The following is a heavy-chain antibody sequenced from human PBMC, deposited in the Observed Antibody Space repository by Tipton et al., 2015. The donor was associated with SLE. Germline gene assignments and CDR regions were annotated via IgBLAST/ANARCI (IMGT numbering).Heavy chain of an antibody. J-gene: IGHJ1*01. CDR2: IKQDGSEK. CDR3: ARVRSSSWYVEYFQH. V-gene: IGHV3-7*01. Sequence: SLRLSCTVSGLFFGDNAMGWFRQAPGKGLEWVANIKQDGSEKYYVDSVKGRFTISRDNAKNSLYLQMNSLRAEDTAVYYCARVRSSSWYVEYFQHWGQGTLVTVSS. CDR1: GLFFGDNA. D-gene: IGHD6-13*01.